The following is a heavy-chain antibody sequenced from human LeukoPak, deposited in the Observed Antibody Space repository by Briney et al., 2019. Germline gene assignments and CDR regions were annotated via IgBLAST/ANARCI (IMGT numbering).Heavy chain of an antibody. Sequence: ASVKVSCKASGYTFTSYDINWVRQATGQGLEWMGWMNPNSGNTGYAQKFQGRVTITRNTSISTAYMELSSLRSEDTAVYYCARVPLFWSGPLYYYYYMDVWGKGTTVTVSS. CDR3: ARVPLFWSGPLYYYYYMDV. CDR1: GYTFTSYD. J-gene: IGHJ6*03. CDR2: MNPNSGNT. D-gene: IGHD3-3*01. V-gene: IGHV1-8*03.